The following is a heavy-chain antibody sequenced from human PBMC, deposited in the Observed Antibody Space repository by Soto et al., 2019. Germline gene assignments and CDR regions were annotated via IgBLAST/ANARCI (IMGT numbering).Heavy chain of an antibody. CDR2: ISYDGSNK. J-gene: IGHJ4*02. D-gene: IGHD6-13*01. Sequence: LRLSCAASGFTFSSYAMHWVRQAPGKGLEWVAVISYDGSNKYYADSVKGRFTISRDNSKNTLYLQMNSLRAEDTAVYYCARDQSAAAGPFDYWGQGTLVTVSS. CDR3: ARDQSAAAGPFDY. V-gene: IGHV3-30-3*01. CDR1: GFTFSSYA.